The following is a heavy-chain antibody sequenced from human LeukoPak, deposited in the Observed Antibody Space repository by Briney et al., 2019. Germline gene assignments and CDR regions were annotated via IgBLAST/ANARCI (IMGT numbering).Heavy chain of an antibody. Sequence: ASVKVSCKASGYTFTSYGISWVRQAPGQGLEWMGWISAYNGNTNYAQKLQGRVTMTTDTSTSTAYMELRSLRSDDTAVYYCARGRRSSWYGDFNYYYYYYMDVWGKGTTVTVSS. V-gene: IGHV1-18*01. CDR1: GYTFTSYG. CDR3: ARGRRSSWYGDFNYYYYYYMDV. CDR2: ISAYNGNT. D-gene: IGHD6-13*01. J-gene: IGHJ6*03.